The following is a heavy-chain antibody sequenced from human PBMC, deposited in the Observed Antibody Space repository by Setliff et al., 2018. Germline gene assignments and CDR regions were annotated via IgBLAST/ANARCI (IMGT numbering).Heavy chain of an antibody. J-gene: IGHJ4*01. CDR3: ARRDGRSGYLGFDL. D-gene: IGHD3-22*01. CDR1: GYTFTGYY. V-gene: IGHV1-2*06. Sequence: ASVKVSCKASGYTFTGYYMYWVRQAPGQGLEWMGRINPNSGATIYAQKFQGRVTMTSDTSISTAYMELGRLRSDDTAVYFCARRDGRSGYLGFDLWGHGSLVTVSS. CDR2: INPNSGAT.